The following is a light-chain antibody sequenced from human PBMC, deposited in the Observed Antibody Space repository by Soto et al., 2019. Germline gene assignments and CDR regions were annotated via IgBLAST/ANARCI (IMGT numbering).Light chain of an antibody. CDR1: QSVSSN. CDR2: HAS. CDR3: QQYNKWPLT. V-gene: IGKV3-15*01. Sequence: EIVMTQSPATLSVSPGERATLSCRASQSVSSNLAWYQQKPGQAPRLLIYHASTRATGIPARFSGSGSGTDCTLTISSLQSEDFAVYYCQQYNKWPLTFGGGTKVEIK. J-gene: IGKJ4*01.